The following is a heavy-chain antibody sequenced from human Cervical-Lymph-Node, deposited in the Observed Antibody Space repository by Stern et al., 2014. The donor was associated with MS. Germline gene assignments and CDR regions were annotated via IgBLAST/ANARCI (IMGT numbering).Heavy chain of an antibody. CDR1: GGSVDIYY. CDR3: ARRGEGYYDFSGYYLNYFDY. CDR2: MSYSGSS. D-gene: IGHD3-22*01. Sequence: QVQLVQSGPGLVKPSETLSLTCTVSGGSVDIYYWSWIRQPPGKGLEWIGYMSYSGSSNYNPSLKRRVTISIDASKNQFSLKLSSVTAADTAVYYCARRGEGYYDFSGYYLNYFDYWGQGALVTVSS. V-gene: IGHV4-59*02. J-gene: IGHJ4*02.